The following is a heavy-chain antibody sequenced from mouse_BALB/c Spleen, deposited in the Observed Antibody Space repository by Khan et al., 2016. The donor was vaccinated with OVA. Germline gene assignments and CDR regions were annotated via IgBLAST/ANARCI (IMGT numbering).Heavy chain of an antibody. D-gene: IGHD1-2*01. Sequence: QVQLKESGPGLVAPSQSLSITCTVSGFSLTGYGINWVRQPPGKGLEWLGMIWGDGSTDYNSPLKSRLSITKDNSKSQVFLKMNSLQTDDTARYYCARELRLGGFAYWGQGNLVTVSA. CDR1: GFSLTGYG. CDR2: IWGDGST. J-gene: IGHJ3*01. V-gene: IGHV2-6-7*01. CDR3: ARELRLGGFAY.